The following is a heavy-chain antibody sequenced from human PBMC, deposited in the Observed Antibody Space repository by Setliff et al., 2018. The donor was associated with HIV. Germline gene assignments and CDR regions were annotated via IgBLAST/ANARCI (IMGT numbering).Heavy chain of an antibody. Sequence: LSLTCAVYGESFSGYFWSWIRQPPGKGLEWIGFIYYNVNNNYNPSLKSRVSISVDTSKNQFSLRLSSVTAADTAVYYCTRGGSMTTLTTWGQGTLVTVSS. J-gene: IGHJ4*02. D-gene: IGHD4-4*01. V-gene: IGHV4-59*01. CDR2: IYYNVNN. CDR3: TRGGSMTTLTT. CDR1: GESFSGYF.